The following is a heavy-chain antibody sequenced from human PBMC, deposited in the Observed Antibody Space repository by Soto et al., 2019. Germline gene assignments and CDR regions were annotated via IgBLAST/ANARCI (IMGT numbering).Heavy chain of an antibody. CDR3: AGQAFTIAAASYGRSNWFDP. D-gene: IGHD6-25*01. CDR1: GGSITSSSHF. V-gene: IGHV4-39*01. J-gene: IGHJ5*02. CDR2: IYFTGNT. Sequence: SETLSLTCSASGGSITSSSHFWGWVRQPPGKGLEWIGTIYFTGNTYYTPSLKSRLTMSIDTSKNEFSLRLNSVTAADTAVYYCAGQAFTIAAASYGRSNWFDPWGPGTLVTVSS.